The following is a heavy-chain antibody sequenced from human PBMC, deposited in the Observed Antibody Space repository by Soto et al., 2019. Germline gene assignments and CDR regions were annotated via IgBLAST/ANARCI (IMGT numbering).Heavy chain of an antibody. Sequence: QVKLQESGPGLVKPSETLSLNCTVSGGSISTYYWSWLRQPPGKGLEWIGYIYYSGSTNYNPSLKSRVTMSVDSSKNQFSLRLNSVTAADTASYYCVRGRAQLRRGAFDMGGQGTMVTVSS. J-gene: IGHJ3*02. D-gene: IGHD2-2*01. CDR3: VRGRAQLRRGAFDM. V-gene: IGHV4-59*01. CDR1: GGSISTYY. CDR2: IYYSGST.